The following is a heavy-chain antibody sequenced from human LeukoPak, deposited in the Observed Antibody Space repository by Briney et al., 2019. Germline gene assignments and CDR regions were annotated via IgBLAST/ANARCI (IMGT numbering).Heavy chain of an antibody. D-gene: IGHD5-24*01. CDR2: IYTSGST. Sequence: SETPSLTCAVSGYSISSGYYWGWIRQPPGKGLEWIGRIYTSGSTNYNPSLKSRVTMSVDTSKNQFSLKLSSVTAADTAVYYCARDRHEDGYNYLYFQHWGQGTLVTVSS. J-gene: IGHJ1*01. V-gene: IGHV4-38-2*02. CDR1: GYSISSGYY. CDR3: ARDRHEDGYNYLYFQH.